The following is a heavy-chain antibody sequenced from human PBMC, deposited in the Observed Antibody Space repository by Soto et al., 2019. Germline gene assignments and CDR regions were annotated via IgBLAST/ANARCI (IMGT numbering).Heavy chain of an antibody. V-gene: IGHV3-9*01. CDR2: ISWNSGSI. Sequence: GGSLRLSCAASGFTFDDYAMHWVRQAPGKGLEWVSGISWNSGSIGCADSVKGRFTISRDNAKNSLYLQMNSLRAEDTALYYCAKDIVAAGTNYYYYMDVWGKGTTVTVSS. J-gene: IGHJ6*03. CDR1: GFTFDDYA. D-gene: IGHD6-13*01. CDR3: AKDIVAAGTNYYYYMDV.